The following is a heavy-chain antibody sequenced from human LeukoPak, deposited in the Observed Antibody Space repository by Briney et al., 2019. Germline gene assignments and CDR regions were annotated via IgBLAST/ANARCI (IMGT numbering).Heavy chain of an antibody. CDR2: IYYSGST. CDR3: ARVRRVMSSGLDY. D-gene: IGHD3-22*01. CDR1: GGSISSSSYY. V-gene: IGHV4-39*01. Sequence: SETLSLTCTVSGGSISSSSYYWGWIRQPPGKGLTWIGSIYYSGSTYYNPSHKSRVTISVDTSKNQFSLKLSSVTAADTAVYYCARVRRVMSSGLDYWGQGTLVTVSS. J-gene: IGHJ4*02.